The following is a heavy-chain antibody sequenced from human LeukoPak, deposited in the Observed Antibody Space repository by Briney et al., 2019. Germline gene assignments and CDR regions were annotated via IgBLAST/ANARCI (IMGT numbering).Heavy chain of an antibody. Sequence: SQTLSLTCAISGDSVSSNSAAWNWIRQSPSRGLEWLGRTYYRSKWYNDYAVSVKSRITINPDTSKNQFSLQLNSVTPEGTAVYYCARDQFSGVAARSGATYNWFDPWGQGTLVTVSS. V-gene: IGHV6-1*01. J-gene: IGHJ5*02. CDR2: TYYRSKWYN. D-gene: IGHD6-6*01. CDR3: ARDQFSGVAARSGATYNWFDP. CDR1: GDSVSSNSAA.